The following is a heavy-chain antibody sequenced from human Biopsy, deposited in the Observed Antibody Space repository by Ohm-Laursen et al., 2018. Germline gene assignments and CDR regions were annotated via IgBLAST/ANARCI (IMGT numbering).Heavy chain of an antibody. CDR3: ARAFRGQYFYYYYGMDV. D-gene: IGHD3-9*01. CDR2: INIDGSTT. CDR1: GFSFSSYW. V-gene: IGHV3-74*01. J-gene: IGHJ6*02. Sequence: SLRLSCTASGFSFSSYWMHWVRQGPGKGLVWVSRINIDGSTTRYADSVKGRFTISRANSKNSLYLQMNSLRAEDTALYYCARAFRGQYFYYYYGMDVWGQGTTVTVSS.